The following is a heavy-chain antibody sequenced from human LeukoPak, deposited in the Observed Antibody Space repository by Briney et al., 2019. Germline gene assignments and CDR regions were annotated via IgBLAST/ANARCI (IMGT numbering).Heavy chain of an antibody. D-gene: IGHD3-22*01. Sequence: GGSLRLSCAASGFTFDDYAMHWVRQAPGKGLEWVSGISWDSGSVDSADSVKGRFTISRDNARNSLYLQMNSLRAEDTALYYCAKGNSYDSSGLPFDYWGQGTLVTVSS. CDR2: ISWDSGSV. CDR1: GFTFDDYA. J-gene: IGHJ4*02. CDR3: AKGNSYDSSGLPFDY. V-gene: IGHV3-9*01.